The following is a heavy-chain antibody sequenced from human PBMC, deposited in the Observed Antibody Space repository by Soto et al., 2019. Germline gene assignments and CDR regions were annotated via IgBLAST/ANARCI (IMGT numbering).Heavy chain of an antibody. D-gene: IGHD3-22*01. CDR3: ARGVGVYDSSGYYPRHYYYGMDV. Sequence: PSPTFAVSGGSISSGGYSWGWIRQPPGKGLEWIGYIYHSGSTYYNPSLKSRVTISVDRSKNQFSLKLSSVTAADTAVYYCARGVGVYDSSGYYPRHYYYGMDVWGQGTTVTVSS. J-gene: IGHJ6*02. CDR1: GGSISSGGYS. CDR2: IYHSGST. V-gene: IGHV4-30-2*01.